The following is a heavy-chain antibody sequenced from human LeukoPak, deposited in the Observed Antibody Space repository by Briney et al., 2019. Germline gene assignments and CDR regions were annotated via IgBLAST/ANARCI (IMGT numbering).Heavy chain of an antibody. CDR1: GGSISNYY. CDR2: IYYSGST. CDR3: ASEHSNQHCFDP. V-gene: IGHV4-59*01. Sequence: SETLSLTCTVSGGSISNYYWSWIRQPPGKGLEWIGYIYYSGSTNYNPSLKSRVTISIDTSKNQFSLKRRSVTPADTAVYYCASEHSNQHCFDPWGQGTLVTVSS. D-gene: IGHD4-11*01. J-gene: IGHJ5*02.